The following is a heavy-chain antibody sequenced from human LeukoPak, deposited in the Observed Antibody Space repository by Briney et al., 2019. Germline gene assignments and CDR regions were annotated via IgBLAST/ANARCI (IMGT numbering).Heavy chain of an antibody. D-gene: IGHD1-1*01. V-gene: IGHV4-39*07. J-gene: IGHJ4*02. CDR2: IYYSGST. CDR3: ARVRSLEPYYYFDY. Sequence: PSETLSLTCTVSGDSISSSSSYWGWIRQPPGKGLEWIGSIYYSGSTNYNPSLKSRVTISVDTSKNQFSLKLSSVTAADTAVYYCARVRSLEPYYYFDYWGQGTLVTVSS. CDR1: GDSISSSSSY.